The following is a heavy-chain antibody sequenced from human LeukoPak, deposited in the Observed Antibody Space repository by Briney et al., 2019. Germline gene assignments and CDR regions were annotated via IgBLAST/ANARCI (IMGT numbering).Heavy chain of an antibody. Sequence: ASVKVSCKASGGTFSSYAISWVRQAPGQGLEWMGRIIPILGIANYAQKFQGRVTITADKSTSTAYMELSSLRSEDTAVYYCARVGGLGGYSSYESLDYWGQGTLVTVSS. CDR1: GGTFSSYA. J-gene: IGHJ4*02. CDR3: ARVGGLGGYSSYESLDY. V-gene: IGHV1-69*04. CDR2: IIPILGIA. D-gene: IGHD5-12*01.